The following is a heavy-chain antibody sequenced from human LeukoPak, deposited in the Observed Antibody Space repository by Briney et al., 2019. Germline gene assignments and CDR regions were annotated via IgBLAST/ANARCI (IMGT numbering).Heavy chain of an antibody. D-gene: IGHD6-19*01. CDR1: GYTFTANY. CDR2: INPNSGGT. Sequence: ASVKVSCKASGYTFTANYMHWVRQAPGQGLEWMGWINPNSGGTNYAQKFQGRATMTRDTSISTAYMELSRLTSDDTAVYYCARELYELWLDTNWFDPWGQGTLVTVSS. CDR3: ARELYELWLDTNWFDP. V-gene: IGHV1-2*02. J-gene: IGHJ5*02.